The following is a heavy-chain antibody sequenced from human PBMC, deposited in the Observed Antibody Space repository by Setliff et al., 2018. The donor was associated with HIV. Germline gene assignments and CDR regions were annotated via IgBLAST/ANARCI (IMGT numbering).Heavy chain of an antibody. CDR2: INPKSGAT. CDR3: ARKDGVGYCDSNSCYGIGPIDF. D-gene: IGHD2-2*01. Sequence: GASVKVSCKASGYSFTGYYVNWVRQAPGQGLEWMGRINPKSGATNLAQKFQGRVTLTRDTSVTIVYMELTSLRSDDTAVYYCARKDGVGYCDSNSCYGIGPIDFWGQGSLVTVSS. CDR1: GYSFTGYY. J-gene: IGHJ4*02. V-gene: IGHV1-2*06.